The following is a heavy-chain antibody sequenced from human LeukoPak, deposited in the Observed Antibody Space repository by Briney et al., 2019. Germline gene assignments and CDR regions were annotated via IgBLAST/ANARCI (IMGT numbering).Heavy chain of an antibody. CDR1: GGSFSGYY. J-gene: IGHJ4*02. CDR3: ARGHY. CDR2: ISSSSSYT. V-gene: IGHV3-11*06. Sequence: LSLTCAVYGGSFSGYYWSWIRQAPGKGLEWVSYISSSSSYTNYADSVKGRFTISRDNAKNSLYLQMNSLRAEDTAVYYCARGHYWGQGTLVTVSS.